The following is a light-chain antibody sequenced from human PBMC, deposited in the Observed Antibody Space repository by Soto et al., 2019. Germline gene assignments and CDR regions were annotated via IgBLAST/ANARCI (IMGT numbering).Light chain of an antibody. Sequence: DIQMTQSPSSLSASVGDRVTITCRASQGISNYLAWYQQKPGKAPELLISVASTLQSGVPSRVSGSGSGTDFTLTISSLQPEDVATYYCQKYDSAPWTCGHGTKVEIK. CDR1: QGISNY. CDR3: QKYDSAPWT. V-gene: IGKV1-27*01. CDR2: VAS. J-gene: IGKJ1*01.